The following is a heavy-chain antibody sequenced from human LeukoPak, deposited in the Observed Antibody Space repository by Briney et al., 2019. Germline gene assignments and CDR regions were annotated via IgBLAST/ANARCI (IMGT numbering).Heavy chain of an antibody. D-gene: IGHD6-13*01. V-gene: IGHV1-69*04. J-gene: IGHJ4*02. Sequence: SVTVSCKASGGTFSSYAISWVRQAPGQGREGMGRIIPILGIANYAQKFQGRVPITADKSTSTAYMELSSLRSEDTAVYYCARDCGGVFGYFDYWGQGTLVTVSS. CDR2: IIPILGIA. CDR1: GGTFSSYA. CDR3: ARDCGGVFGYFDY.